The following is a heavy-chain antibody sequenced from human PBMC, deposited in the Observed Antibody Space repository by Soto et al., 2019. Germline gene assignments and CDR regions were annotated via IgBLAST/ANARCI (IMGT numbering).Heavy chain of an antibody. CDR2: IGGRGGNA. CDR3: AKAGHSGDFAGSYDS. J-gene: IGHJ5*02. CDR1: GFSFIGYA. V-gene: IGHV3-23*01. Sequence: GGSLRLSCAASGFSFIGYAINWVRQVPGRGLEYVAGIGGRGGNAFYADSMKGRFSISRDNSKNTVYLHMHNLRVDDSAMYYCAKAGHSGDFAGSYDSWGQGTLVTVSS. D-gene: IGHD2-21*02.